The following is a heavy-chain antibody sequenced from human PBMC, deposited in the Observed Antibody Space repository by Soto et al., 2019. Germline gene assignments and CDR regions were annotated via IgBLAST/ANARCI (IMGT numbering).Heavy chain of an antibody. CDR2: IYWDDGK. D-gene: IGHD3-9*01. CDR1: AFSLSTSGVG. CDR3: KQKTAYDISTGYYPFDY. J-gene: IGHJ4*02. V-gene: IGHV2-5*02. Sequence: SRPNLVKPRQTLRLNLTSSAFSLSTSGVGVPGIRQRPGNALEWLALIYWDDGKRYSPSLKTRLNITKDTSKNQVVLTLTNVDPVDTAIFFFKQKTAYDISTGYYPFDYWGQGSLVTVSS.